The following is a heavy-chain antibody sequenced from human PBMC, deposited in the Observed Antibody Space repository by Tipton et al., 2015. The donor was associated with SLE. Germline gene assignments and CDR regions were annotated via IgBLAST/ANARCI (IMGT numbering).Heavy chain of an antibody. D-gene: IGHD6-13*01. Sequence: TLSLTCTVSGASIRNYYWSWIRQPPGKGLEWIGYIYYSGSTNYNPSLKSRVTISVDTSKNQLSLKVSSVTAADTAVYYCARDYSLHSSPGRFDPWGQGTLVTVSS. CDR1: GASIRNYY. CDR2: IYYSGST. CDR3: ARDYSLHSSPGRFDP. J-gene: IGHJ5*02. V-gene: IGHV4-59*01.